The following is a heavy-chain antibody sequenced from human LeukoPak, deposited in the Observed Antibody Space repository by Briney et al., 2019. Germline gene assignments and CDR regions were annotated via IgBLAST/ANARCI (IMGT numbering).Heavy chain of an antibody. CDR2: ISSSSSTI. V-gene: IGHV3-48*04. CDR3: ARDVSSSWDYYYYMDV. J-gene: IGHJ6*03. CDR1: GFTFSNYR. Sequence: GGSLRLSRAASGFTFSNYRMHWVRQAAGKGLAWVSYISSSSSTIYHADSVKGRFTISRDNAKNPIYLQMNSLRAEDAAVYYCARDVSSSWDYYYYMDVWGKGTTVTVSS. D-gene: IGHD6-13*01.